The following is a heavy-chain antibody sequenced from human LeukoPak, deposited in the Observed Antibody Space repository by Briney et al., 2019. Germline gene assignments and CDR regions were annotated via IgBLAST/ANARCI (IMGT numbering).Heavy chain of an antibody. J-gene: IGHJ6*03. V-gene: IGHV1-69*05. CDR2: IIPIFGTA. Sequence: SVKVSCKASGGTFSNYAISWVRQAPGQGLEWMGGIIPIFGTANYAQKFQGRVTITTDESTSTAYMELSSLRSDDTAVYYCATAPIVLMVYARNYDYYYMDVWGKGTTVTVTS. CDR3: ATAPIVLMVYARNYDYYYMDV. D-gene: IGHD2-8*01. CDR1: GGTFSNYA.